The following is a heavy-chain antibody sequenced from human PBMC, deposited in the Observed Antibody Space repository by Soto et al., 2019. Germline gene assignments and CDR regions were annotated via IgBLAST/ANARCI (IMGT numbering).Heavy chain of an antibody. D-gene: IGHD6-13*01. Sequence: EVQLVESGGGVVQPGGSLRLSCAASGFTVSSNYMSWVRQAPGKGLEGVSVIYSGGSTYYADSVKGRFTISRENSKNTRYLQMNSRRAEDTAVYYCARDSSSWYQYYYYYGMDVWGQGTTVTVSS. CDR1: GFTVSSNY. J-gene: IGHJ6*02. CDR2: IYSGGST. CDR3: ARDSSSWYQYYYYYGMDV. V-gene: IGHV3-66*01.